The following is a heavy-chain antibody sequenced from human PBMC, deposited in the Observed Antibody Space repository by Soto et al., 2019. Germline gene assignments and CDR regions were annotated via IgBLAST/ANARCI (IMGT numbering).Heavy chain of an antibody. J-gene: IGHJ4*02. CDR1: GGSISSYY. CDR3: AGGIAARPLSY. CDR2: INHSGST. D-gene: IGHD6-6*01. Sequence: SETLSLTCTVSGGSISSYYWTWIRQPPGTGLEWIGEINHSGSTNYNPSLKSRVTISVDTSKNQFSLKLTSVTAADTAVYYCAGGIAARPLSYWGQGTLVTVSS. V-gene: IGHV4-34*01.